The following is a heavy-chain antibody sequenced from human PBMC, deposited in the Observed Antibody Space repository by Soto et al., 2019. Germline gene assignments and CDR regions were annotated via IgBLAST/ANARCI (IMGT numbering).Heavy chain of an antibody. CDR2: IYHSGST. J-gene: IGHJ5*02. CDR3: AREITIFGVTSRGGWFDP. D-gene: IGHD3-3*01. CDR1: GGSISSGGYS. Sequence: QLQLQESGSGLVKPSQTLSLTCAVSGGSISSGGYSWSWIRQPPGKGLEWIGYIYHSGSTYYIPSLKSRVTISVDRSKNQFSLKLSSVTAADTAVYYCAREITIFGVTSRGGWFDPWGQGTLVTVSS. V-gene: IGHV4-30-2*01.